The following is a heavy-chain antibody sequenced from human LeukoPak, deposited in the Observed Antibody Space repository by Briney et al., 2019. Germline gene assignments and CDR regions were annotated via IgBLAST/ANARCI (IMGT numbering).Heavy chain of an antibody. V-gene: IGHV3-23*01. CDR2: ISDSGGST. D-gene: IGHD6-13*01. CDR3: AKSGGSSHFPFDY. Sequence: PGGSLRLSCAASGFTFSSYGMSWVRQAPGKGLEWVSIISDSGGSTYYADSVKGRLTISRDNSKNTLYLQMNSLRAEDTAVYYCAKSGGSSHFPFDYWGQGTLVTVSS. J-gene: IGHJ4*02. CDR1: GFTFSSYG.